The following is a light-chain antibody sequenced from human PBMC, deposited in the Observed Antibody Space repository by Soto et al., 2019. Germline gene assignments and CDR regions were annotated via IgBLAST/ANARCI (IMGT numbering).Light chain of an antibody. J-gene: IGKJ2*01. CDR2: AAS. V-gene: IGKV1-27*01. CDR3: QKYDSAPYT. CDR1: QGISNY. Sequence: DIQMTQSPSSLSASVGDTVSITCRARQGISNYLVWYQQKPGKAPKLLIYAASTLQSGVPSRFSGSGSGTDFTLTISSLQPEDVATYYCQKYDSAPYTFGQGTKLKIK.